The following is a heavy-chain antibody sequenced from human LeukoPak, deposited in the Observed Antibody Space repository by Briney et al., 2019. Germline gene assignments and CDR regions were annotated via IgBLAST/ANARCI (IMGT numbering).Heavy chain of an antibody. Sequence: GESLKISCEGSGYNFTTYWIAWVRQMPGKGLEWMGIIYPGDSDTKYSPSFQGQVTISADKSISTAYLQWSSLKASDTAMYYCARLDDFGDYEDYWGQGTLVTVSS. V-gene: IGHV5-51*01. D-gene: IGHD4-17*01. CDR3: ARLDDFGDYEDY. CDR2: IYPGDSDT. CDR1: GYNFTTYW. J-gene: IGHJ4*02.